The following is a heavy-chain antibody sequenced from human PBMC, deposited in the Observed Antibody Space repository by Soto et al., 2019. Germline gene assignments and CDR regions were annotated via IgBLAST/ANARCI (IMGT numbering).Heavy chain of an antibody. CDR1: GFTFSSYS. Sequence: LRLSCAASGFTFSSYSMNWVRQAPGKGLEWVSSISSSSYIYYADSVKGRFTISRDNAKNSLYLQMNSLRAEDTAVYYCARSFYDYIWGRPLDAFDIWGQGTMVTVSS. V-gene: IGHV3-21*01. CDR3: ARSFYDYIWGRPLDAFDI. CDR2: ISSSSYI. D-gene: IGHD3-16*01. J-gene: IGHJ3*02.